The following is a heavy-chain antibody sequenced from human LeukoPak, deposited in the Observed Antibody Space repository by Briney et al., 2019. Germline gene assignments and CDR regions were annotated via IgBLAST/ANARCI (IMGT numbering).Heavy chain of an antibody. Sequence: GGSLRLSCAASGIIFSTYAMNWVRQTPGKGLEWVSGILGSGGGTFYADSVKGRFTISRDNSKNTLYLQMDSLRGEDTAVYYCTQDRSSQGIRGFDNWGRGTLVTVSS. D-gene: IGHD3-10*01. J-gene: IGHJ4*02. V-gene: IGHV3-23*01. CDR1: GIIFSTYA. CDR3: TQDRSSQGIRGFDN. CDR2: ILGSGGGT.